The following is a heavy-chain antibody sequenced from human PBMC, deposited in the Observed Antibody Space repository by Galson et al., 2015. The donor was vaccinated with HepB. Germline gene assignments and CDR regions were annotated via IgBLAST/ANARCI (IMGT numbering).Heavy chain of an antibody. V-gene: IGHV3-30*04. CDR2: ISYDGSNK. CDR1: GFTFSSYA. D-gene: IGHD3-10*01. J-gene: IGHJ5*02. Sequence: SLRLSCAASGFTFSSYAMHWVRQAPGKGLEWVAVISYDGSNKYYADSVKGRFTISRDNSKNTLYLQMNSLRAEDTAVYYCAREPQYYYGSGSRGWFDPWGQGTLVTVSS. CDR3: AREPQYYYGSGSRGWFDP.